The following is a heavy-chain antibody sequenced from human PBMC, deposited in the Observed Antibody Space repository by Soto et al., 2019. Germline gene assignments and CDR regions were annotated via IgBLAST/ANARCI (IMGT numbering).Heavy chain of an antibody. D-gene: IGHD3-10*01. Sequence: GGSLRLSCAASGFTFSSYGMHWVRQAPGKGLEWVAVISYDGSNKYYADSVKGRFTISRDNSKNTLYLQMNSLRDEDTAVYYCARGLWFGEHYGMDVWGQGTTVTVSS. J-gene: IGHJ6*02. CDR1: GFTFSSYG. V-gene: IGHV3-30*03. CDR2: ISYDGSNK. CDR3: ARGLWFGEHYGMDV.